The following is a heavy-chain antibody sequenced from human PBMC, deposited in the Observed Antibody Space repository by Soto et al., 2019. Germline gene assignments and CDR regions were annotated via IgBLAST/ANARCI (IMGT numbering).Heavy chain of an antibody. CDR3: ASEYYDFWRGYGDY. CDR2: ISAYNGNT. V-gene: IGHV1-18*04. J-gene: IGHJ4*02. CDR1: GYTFTSYG. D-gene: IGHD3-3*01. Sequence: QVQLVQSGAEVKKPGASVKVSCKASGYTFTSYGISWVRQAPGQGLEWMGWISAYNGNTNYAQKLEGRVTMSTDTSTSTADMELRSLRSDDTAVYYCASEYYDFWRGYGDYWGQGTLVTVSS.